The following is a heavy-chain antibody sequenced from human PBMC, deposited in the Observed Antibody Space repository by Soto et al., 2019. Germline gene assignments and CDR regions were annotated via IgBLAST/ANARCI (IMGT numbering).Heavy chain of an antibody. Sequence: SETLSLTCTVSGGSISSGDYYWSWIRQPPGKGLEWIGYIYYSGSTYYNPSLKSRVTISVDTSKNQFSLKLSSVTAADTAVYYCASGYCSSTSCSEYWGQGTLVTVSS. CDR2: IYYSGST. CDR1: GGSISSGDYY. J-gene: IGHJ4*02. CDR3: ASGYCSSTSCSEY. D-gene: IGHD2-2*01. V-gene: IGHV4-30-4*01.